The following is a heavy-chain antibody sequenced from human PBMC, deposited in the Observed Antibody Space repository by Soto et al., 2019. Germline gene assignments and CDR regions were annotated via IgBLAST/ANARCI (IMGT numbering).Heavy chain of an antibody. J-gene: IGHJ5*02. V-gene: IGHV4-39*01. D-gene: IGHD1-26*01. CDR3: ARTTGTGATFHVNWFDP. CDR2: IYYSGST. Sequence: QLQLQESGPGLVKPSETLSLTCTVSGGSISSSSYYWGWIRQPPGKGLEWIGSIYYSGSTYYNPSLKSRVTISVDTSKNQFSLKLSSVTAADTAVYYCARTTGTGATFHVNWFDPWGQGTLVTVSS. CDR1: GGSISSSSYY.